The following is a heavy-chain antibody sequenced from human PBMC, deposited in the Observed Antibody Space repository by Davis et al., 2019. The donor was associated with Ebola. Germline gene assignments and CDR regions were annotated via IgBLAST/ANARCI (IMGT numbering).Heavy chain of an antibody. CDR3: ASSWIRYYYDSSGYYATAEYFQH. J-gene: IGHJ1*01. CDR1: GGSFSGYY. D-gene: IGHD3-22*01. Sequence: SETLSLTCAAYGGSFSGYYWSWIRQPPGKGLEWIGYIYYSGSTNYNPSLKSRVTISVDTSKNQFSLKLSSVTAADTAVYYCASSWIRYYYDSSGYYATAEYFQHWGQGTLVTVSS. V-gene: IGHV4-59*01. CDR2: IYYSGST.